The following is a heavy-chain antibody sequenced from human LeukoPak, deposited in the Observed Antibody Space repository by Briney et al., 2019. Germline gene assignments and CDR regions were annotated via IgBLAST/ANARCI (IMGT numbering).Heavy chain of an antibody. D-gene: IGHD3-22*01. J-gene: IGHJ3*02. CDR3: TTAITMTLGAFDI. Sequence: PGGSLRLSCAASGFTFTNAWMSWVRQAPGKGLEWVGRIKSKTDGGTTDYAAPVKGRFTFSRDDSKNTLYLQMNSLKTDDTAVYYRTTAITMTLGAFDIWGHGTMVTVSS. CDR1: GFTFTNAW. CDR2: IKSKTDGGTT. V-gene: IGHV3-15*01.